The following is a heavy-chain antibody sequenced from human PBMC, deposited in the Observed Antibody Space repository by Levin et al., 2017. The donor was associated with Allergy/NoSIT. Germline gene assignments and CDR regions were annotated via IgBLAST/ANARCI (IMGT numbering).Heavy chain of an antibody. D-gene: IGHD2-15*01. V-gene: IGHV3-23*01. CDR2: ISSNGAIT. CDR3: AKQAFCSGGSCRNFDY. J-gene: IGHJ4*02. Sequence: GGSLRLSCAASGFTFSNYPMNWVRQAPGKGLEWVSGISSNGAITYYADSVKGRFTISRDNSKNILYLQVNSLRPEDTAIYYCAKQAFCSGGSCRNFDYWGQGTLATVSS. CDR1: GFTFSNYP.